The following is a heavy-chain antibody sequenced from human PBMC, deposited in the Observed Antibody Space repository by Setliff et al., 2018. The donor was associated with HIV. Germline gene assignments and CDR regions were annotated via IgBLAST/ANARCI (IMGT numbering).Heavy chain of an antibody. Sequence: ASVKVSCKASAYTFTRYDMSWVRQAPGQGLEWVGWIGVYSGNTNYAQKFQGRVTLATDTSTGTAYMELRSLRSEDTAVYYCARFRKFQLVGALDYWGQGTLVTVSS. D-gene: IGHD1-26*01. CDR3: ARFRKFQLVGALDY. CDR1: AYTFTRYD. J-gene: IGHJ4*02. CDR2: IGVYSGNT. V-gene: IGHV1-18*01.